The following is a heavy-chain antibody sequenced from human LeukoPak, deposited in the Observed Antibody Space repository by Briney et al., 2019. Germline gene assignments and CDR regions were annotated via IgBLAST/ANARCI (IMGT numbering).Heavy chain of an antibody. D-gene: IGHD6-25*01. CDR1: RLTFSTYG. CDR3: AKDGMSSGSFDY. CDR2: ISGSGGST. Sequence: GGSLRLSCAASRLTFSTYGMHWVRQAPGKGLEWVSAISGSGGSTYYADSVKGRFTISRDNSKNTLYLQMNSLRAEDTAVYYCAKDGMSSGSFDYWGQGTLVTVSS. J-gene: IGHJ4*02. V-gene: IGHV3-23*01.